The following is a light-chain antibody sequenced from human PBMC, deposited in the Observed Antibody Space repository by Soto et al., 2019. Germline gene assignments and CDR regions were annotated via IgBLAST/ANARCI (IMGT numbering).Light chain of an antibody. J-gene: IGKJ1*01. CDR3: QQYKSLPRT. CDR1: QSVSSN. V-gene: IGKV3-15*01. CDR2: GAS. Sequence: EIVMTQSPATLSVSPGERATLSCRASQSVSSNLAWHQQKPGQAPRLLIYGASTRATGIPARFSGSGSGTEFTLTIGSLQSEDFAIYYCQQYKSLPRTFGQGTKVEIK.